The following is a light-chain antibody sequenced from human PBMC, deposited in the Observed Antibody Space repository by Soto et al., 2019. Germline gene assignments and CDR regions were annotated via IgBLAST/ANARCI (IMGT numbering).Light chain of an antibody. V-gene: IGLV1-44*01. J-gene: IGLJ1*01. CDR2: SND. CDR1: TSNIGSNT. CDR3: SSYAGSNNPYV. Sequence: QSVLTQPPSASGTPGQRVTISCSGTTSNIGSNTVSWYQHLPGTAPKLLIYSNDQRPSGVPDRFSGSKSGTSASLAISGLLSEDEADYYCSSYAGSNNPYVFGTGTKVTVL.